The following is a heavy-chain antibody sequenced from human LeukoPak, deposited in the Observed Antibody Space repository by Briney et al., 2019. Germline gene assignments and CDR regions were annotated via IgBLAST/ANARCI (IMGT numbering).Heavy chain of an antibody. CDR1: GFTFSSNG. CDR2: IQYDGSKK. CDR3: ARDPGSGYEEHFDY. D-gene: IGHD5-12*01. J-gene: IGHJ4*02. V-gene: IGHV3-30*02. Sequence: QPGGSLRLSCVASGFTFSSNGMHWVRQAPGKGLEWVKFIQYDGSKKYYADSVKGRFTISRDNSKNTLYLEMNSLRAEDTAVYYCARDPGSGYEEHFDYWGQGTLVTVSS.